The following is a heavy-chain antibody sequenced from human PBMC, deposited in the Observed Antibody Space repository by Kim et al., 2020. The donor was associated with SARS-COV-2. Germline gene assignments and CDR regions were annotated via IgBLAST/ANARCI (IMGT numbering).Heavy chain of an antibody. CDR1: GYSFTNYW. CDR2: IFPRDSDT. V-gene: IGHV5-51*01. D-gene: IGHD6-13*01. Sequence: GESLKISCKGSGYSFTNYWIGWVRQMPGKGLEWMGVIFPRDSDTRYSPSFQGQVTISADKSINTAYLQWTCLKASDIAMYYCARAQWQLVLPYYFDYWGQGTLVTVSS. CDR3: ARAQWQLVLPYYFDY. J-gene: IGHJ4*02.